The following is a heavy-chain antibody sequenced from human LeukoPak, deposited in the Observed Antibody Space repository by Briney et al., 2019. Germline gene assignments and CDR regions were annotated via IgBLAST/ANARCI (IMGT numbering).Heavy chain of an antibody. CDR1: GGTFSSYT. D-gene: IGHD2-15*01. Sequence: KVSCKASGGTFSSYTISWVRQAPGQGLEWMGRIIPILGIASYAQKFQGRVTITADKSTSTAYMELSSLRSEDTAVYYCAVLGYCSGGSCNPTFDYWGQGTLVTVSS. CDR2: IIPILGIA. J-gene: IGHJ4*02. CDR3: AVLGYCSGGSCNPTFDY. V-gene: IGHV1-69*02.